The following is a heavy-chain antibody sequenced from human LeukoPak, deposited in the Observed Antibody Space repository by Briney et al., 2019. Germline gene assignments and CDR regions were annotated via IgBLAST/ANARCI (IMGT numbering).Heavy chain of an antibody. CDR1: GYTFTSYG. CDR2: ISAYNGNT. D-gene: IGHD3-10*01. CDR3: ARIVLLRFGDPKAGYMDV. V-gene: IGHV1-18*01. J-gene: IGHJ6*03. Sequence: ASVKVSCKASGYTFTSYGISWVRQAPGQGLEWMGWISAYNGNTNYAQKLQGRVTMTTDTSTSTAYMELRSLRSDDTAVYYCARIVLLRFGDPKAGYMDVWGKGTTVTVSS.